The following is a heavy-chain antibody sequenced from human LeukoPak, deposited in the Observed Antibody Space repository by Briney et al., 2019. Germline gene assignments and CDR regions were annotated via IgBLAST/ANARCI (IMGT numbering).Heavy chain of an antibody. CDR1: GGSISSGGYY. CDR2: IYYSGST. CDR3: ARAVITMVRGVIDP. J-gene: IGHJ5*02. D-gene: IGHD3-10*01. Sequence: SQTLSLTCTVSGGSISSGGYYWSWIRQHPGKGLEWIVYIYYSGSTYYNPSLKSRVTISVDTSTNQFSLKLSSVTAAATAVYSCARAVITMVRGVIDPWGQGTLVTVSS. V-gene: IGHV4-31*03.